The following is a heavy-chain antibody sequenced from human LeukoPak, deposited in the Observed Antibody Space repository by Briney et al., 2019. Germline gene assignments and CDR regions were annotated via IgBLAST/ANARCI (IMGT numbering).Heavy chain of an antibody. CDR1: GYTFTGYY. D-gene: IGHD1-26*01. Sequence: ASVKVSCKASGYTFTGYYLHRVRQAPGQGLEWMEWINPNSGGTNYAQNFQGRVTMTRDTSISTAYMELSRLRSDDTAVYYCARGPGFHRWAFDIWGQGTMVTVSS. J-gene: IGHJ3*02. CDR3: ARGPGFHRWAFDI. V-gene: IGHV1-2*02. CDR2: INPNSGGT.